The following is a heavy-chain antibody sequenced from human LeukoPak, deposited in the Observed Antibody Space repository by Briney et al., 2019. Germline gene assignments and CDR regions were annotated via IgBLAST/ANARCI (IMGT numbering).Heavy chain of an antibody. Sequence: AGGSLRLSCAASGFTFSSYWMSWVRQAPGKGLEWVANIKQDGSEKYYVDSVKGRFSISRDNAKNSLYLQINSPRAEDTAVYYCARRDYSSGYYHFDYWGQGTLVTVSS. V-gene: IGHV3-7*01. CDR2: IKQDGSEK. D-gene: IGHD6-19*01. CDR1: GFTFSSYW. CDR3: ARRDYSSGYYHFDY. J-gene: IGHJ4*02.